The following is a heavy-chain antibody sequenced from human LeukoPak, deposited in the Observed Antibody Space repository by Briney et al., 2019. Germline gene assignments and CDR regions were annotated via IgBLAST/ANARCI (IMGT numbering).Heavy chain of an antibody. CDR3: ARDMTYYYGMDV. J-gene: IGHJ6*02. Sequence: GGSLRLSCAASGFTFSSFGMHWVRQAPGKGLEWVAVIWSDGNNKYYADSVKGRFTISRDNSENTLYLQMNSLRAEDTAVYYCARDMTYYYGMDVWGQGTTVTVSS. V-gene: IGHV3-33*01. CDR2: IWSDGNNK. D-gene: IGHD3-16*01. CDR1: GFTFSSFG.